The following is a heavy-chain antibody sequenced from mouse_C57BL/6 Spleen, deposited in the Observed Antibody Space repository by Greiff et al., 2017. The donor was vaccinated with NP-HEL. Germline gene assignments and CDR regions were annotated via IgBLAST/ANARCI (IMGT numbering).Heavy chain of an antibody. Sequence: QVQLQQPGTELVKPGASVKLSCKASGYTFTSYWMHWVKQRPGQGLEWIGNISPSNGCTNYNEKFKSKATLTVDKSSSTAYMQLSSLTSEDSAVYYCARSYYYGSSHSYWYFDVWGTGTTVTVAS. J-gene: IGHJ1*03. CDR3: ARSYYYGSSHSYWYFDV. V-gene: IGHV1-53*01. D-gene: IGHD1-1*01. CDR2: ISPSNGCT. CDR1: GYTFTSYW.